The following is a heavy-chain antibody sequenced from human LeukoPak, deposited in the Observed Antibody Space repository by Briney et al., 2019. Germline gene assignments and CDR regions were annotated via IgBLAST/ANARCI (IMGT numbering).Heavy chain of an antibody. CDR1: GFTFSDYY. Sequence: GGSLRLSCAASGFTFSDYYMSWIRQAPGKGLEWVANIKQDGREKYYVDSVKGRFTISRDNSKNTLYLQMNSLRAEDTAVYYCAKDRRAGSYDYWGQGTLVTVSS. V-gene: IGHV3-7*03. CDR3: AKDRRAGSYDY. D-gene: IGHD3-10*01. CDR2: IKQDGREK. J-gene: IGHJ4*02.